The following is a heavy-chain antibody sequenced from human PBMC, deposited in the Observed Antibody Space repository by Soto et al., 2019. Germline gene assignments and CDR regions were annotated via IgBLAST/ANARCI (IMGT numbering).Heavy chain of an antibody. CDR1: GFTFSSYS. J-gene: IGHJ6*02. V-gene: IGHV3-48*02. CDR2: ISSSSSTI. Sequence: GGSLRLSCAASGFTFSSYSMNWVRQSPGKGLEWVSYISSSSSTIYYADSVKGRFTISRDNAKNSLYLQMNSLRDEDTAVYYCARDIHSGWYSGMDVWGQGTTVTVSS. CDR3: ARDIHSGWYSGMDV. D-gene: IGHD6-19*01.